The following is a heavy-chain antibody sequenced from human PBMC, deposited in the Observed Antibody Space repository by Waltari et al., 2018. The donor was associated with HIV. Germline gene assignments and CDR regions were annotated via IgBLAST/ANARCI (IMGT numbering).Heavy chain of an antibody. CDR3: TGHVEPREDSQTEY. V-gene: IGHV3-73*01. CDR2: IKSKANSFAT. Sequence: EVRLVEPGGGLVQPGGSLILSCVASGFPFSDSAMPWVRQASGKGLEWIGLIKSKANSFATRYDASVKGRFAVSRDDSKNTAYLQMDSLKTEDTAIYYCTGHVEPREDSQTEYWGQGTLVTVSS. J-gene: IGHJ4*02. D-gene: IGHD1-26*01. CDR1: GFPFSDSA.